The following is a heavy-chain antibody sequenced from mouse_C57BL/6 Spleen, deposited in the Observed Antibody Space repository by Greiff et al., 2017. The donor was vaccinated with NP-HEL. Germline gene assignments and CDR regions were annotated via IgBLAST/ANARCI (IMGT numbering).Heavy chain of an antibody. V-gene: IGHV1-64*01. Sequence: QVHVKQPGAELVKPGASVKLSCKASGYTFTSYWMHWVKQRPGQGLEWIGMIHPNSGSTNYNEKFKSKATLTVDKSSSTAYMQLSSLTSEDSAVYYCASPHALHYYGSFAYWGQGTLVTVSA. D-gene: IGHD1-1*01. CDR3: ASPHALHYYGSFAY. CDR2: IHPNSGST. CDR1: GYTFTSYW. J-gene: IGHJ3*01.